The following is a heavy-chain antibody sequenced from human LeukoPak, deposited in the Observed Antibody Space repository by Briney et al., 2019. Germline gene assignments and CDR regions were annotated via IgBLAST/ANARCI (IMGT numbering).Heavy chain of an antibody. J-gene: IGHJ4*02. CDR2: ISGSGGST. CDR1: GFTFSSYA. V-gene: IGHV3-23*01. D-gene: IGHD1-26*01. CDR3: AAKGNGYTGIYVFAH. Sequence: GGSLRLSCAASGFTFSSYAMSWVRQAPGKGLEWVSAISGSGGSTYYADSVKGRFTISRDNSKNTLYLQMNSLRAEDTAVYYCAAKGNGYTGIYVFAHWGQGTLVTVSS.